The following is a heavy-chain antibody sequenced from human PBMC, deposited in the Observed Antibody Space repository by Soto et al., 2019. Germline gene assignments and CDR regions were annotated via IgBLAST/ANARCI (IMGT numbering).Heavy chain of an antibody. Sequence: GASLRISCAASGFTFSTYAMAWVRQAPGKGLEWVSGVSASGLNTDYADPVKGRFYISRDNSKNTVSLHMNSLRAEDTAVYFCAKRDYNEAAGGLLQSWGQGSLVTVSS. J-gene: IGHJ5*02. CDR3: AKRDYNEAAGGLLQS. V-gene: IGHV3-23*01. D-gene: IGHD3-10*01. CDR1: GFTFSTYA. CDR2: VSASGLNT.